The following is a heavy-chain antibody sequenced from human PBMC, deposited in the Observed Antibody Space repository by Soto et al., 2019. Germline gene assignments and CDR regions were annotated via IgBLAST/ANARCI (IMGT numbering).Heavy chain of an antibody. CDR1: EFTFSSYA. J-gene: IGHJ4*02. Sequence: GGSLRLSCVASEFTFSSYAMHWIRQAPGKGLEWLAVISFDGNIIQYADSVKGRFIISRDNSKNTLYLQMNSLRGDDTAVYYCARTFDTITYYFDYWGQGTLVTVSS. D-gene: IGHD3-9*01. V-gene: IGHV3-30-3*01. CDR2: ISFDGNII. CDR3: ARTFDTITYYFDY.